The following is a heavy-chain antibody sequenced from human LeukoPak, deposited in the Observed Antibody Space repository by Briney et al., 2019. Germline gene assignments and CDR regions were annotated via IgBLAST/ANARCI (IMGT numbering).Heavy chain of an antibody. CDR2: INHSGST. J-gene: IGHJ6*02. V-gene: IGHV4-34*01. D-gene: IGHD1-20*01. Sequence: SETLSLTCAVYGGSFSGYYWSWIRQPPGKGLEWIGEINHSGSTNYNPSLKSRVTISVDTSKNQFSLKLSSVTAADTTVYYCARAGYNYVGYYYGMDVWGQGTTVTVSS. CDR1: GGSFSGYY. CDR3: ARAGYNYVGYYYGMDV.